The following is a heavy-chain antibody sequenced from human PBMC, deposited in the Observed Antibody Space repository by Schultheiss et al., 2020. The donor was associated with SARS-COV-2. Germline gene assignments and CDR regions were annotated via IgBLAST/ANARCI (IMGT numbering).Heavy chain of an antibody. V-gene: IGHV3-23*01. CDR3: AKAEGAVSSSSDY. J-gene: IGHJ4*02. CDR1: GFTFDDYA. D-gene: IGHD6-6*01. CDR2: ISPSGGKT. Sequence: GGSLRLSCAASGFTFDDYAMHWVRQAPGKGLEWVSAISPSGGKTYYEDSVTGRFSISRDNSKNTLYLQMSGLRAEDTAVYYCAKAEGAVSSSSDYWGQGTLVTVSS.